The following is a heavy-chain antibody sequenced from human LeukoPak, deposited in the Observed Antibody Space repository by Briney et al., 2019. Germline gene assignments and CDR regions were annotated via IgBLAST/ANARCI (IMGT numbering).Heavy chain of an antibody. Sequence: SETLSLTCTVSGGSISSYYWSWVRQPAGKGLEWIWRIYTSGSTNYNPSLKSRVTMSVDTSKNEFSLKLISVSAADTAVYYCARAGYGGDAFDIWGQGTMVTVSS. D-gene: IGHD4-23*01. CDR3: ARAGYGGDAFDI. CDR1: GGSISSYY. CDR2: IYTSGST. J-gene: IGHJ3*02. V-gene: IGHV4-4*07.